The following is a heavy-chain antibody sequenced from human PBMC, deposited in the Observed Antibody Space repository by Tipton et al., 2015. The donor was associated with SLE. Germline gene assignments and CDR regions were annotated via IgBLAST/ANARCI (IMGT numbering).Heavy chain of an antibody. CDR2: IDHSGVT. CDR3: ARAEFSSNWYMYWHFDL. D-gene: IGHD6-13*01. J-gene: IGHJ2*01. CDR1: GRSFIGSY. V-gene: IGHV4-34*01. Sequence: LRLSCAVHGRSFIGSYWTWIRQPPGKGLEWIGDIDHSGVTHYNPSLKSRVTLSRDTSGNHFSLNLNSVTAADTAVYYCARAEFSSNWYMYWHFDLWGRGTLVTVSS.